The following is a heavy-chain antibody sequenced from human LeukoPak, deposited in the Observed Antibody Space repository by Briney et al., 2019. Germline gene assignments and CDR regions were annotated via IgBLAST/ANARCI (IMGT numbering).Heavy chain of an antibody. J-gene: IGHJ4*02. CDR2: IYYSGNT. D-gene: IGHD6-6*01. CDR3: ARGSRASSFFNY. V-gene: IGHV4-39*01. CDR1: GVSISSSNSY. Sequence: PSETLSLTCTVSGVSISSSNSYWGWIRQPPGKGLEWIGSIYYSGNTYYNASLKSQVSISIDTSKNQFSLKLSSVTAADTAVYYCARGSRASSFFNYWGKGTLVTVSS.